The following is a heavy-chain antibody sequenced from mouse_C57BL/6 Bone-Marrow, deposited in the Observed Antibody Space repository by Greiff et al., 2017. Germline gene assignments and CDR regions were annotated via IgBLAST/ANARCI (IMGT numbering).Heavy chain of an antibody. Sequence: QVQLQQPGAELVKPGASVKLSCKASGYTFTSYWMHWVKQRPGQGLEWIGMIHPNSGSTNYNEKFKSKATLTVDKSSSTAYMQLSSLTSEDSAVYYDASEGFYYSYYYAMDYWGQGTSVTVYS. CDR1: GYTFTSYW. D-gene: IGHD2-1*01. J-gene: IGHJ4*01. V-gene: IGHV1-64*01. CDR3: ASEGFYYSYYYAMDY. CDR2: IHPNSGST.